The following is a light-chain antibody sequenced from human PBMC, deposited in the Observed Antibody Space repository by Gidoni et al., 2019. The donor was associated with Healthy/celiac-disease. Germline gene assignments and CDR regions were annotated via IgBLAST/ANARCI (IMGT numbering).Light chain of an antibody. CDR2: AAS. Sequence: DIQMTQSPSSQSAYVGDRVTITCRASQSISSYLNWYQQKPGKAPKLLIYAASSLQSGVPSRFIGSGSGTDFTLTISSLQPEDFATYYCQQSYSTPRITFGQGTRLEIK. CDR1: QSISSY. V-gene: IGKV1-39*01. J-gene: IGKJ5*01. CDR3: QQSYSTPRIT.